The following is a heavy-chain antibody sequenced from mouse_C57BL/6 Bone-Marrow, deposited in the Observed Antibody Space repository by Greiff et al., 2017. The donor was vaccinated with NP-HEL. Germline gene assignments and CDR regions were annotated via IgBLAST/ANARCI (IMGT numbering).Heavy chain of an antibody. CDR2: IYPSDSET. J-gene: IGHJ4*01. CDR1: GYTFTRYW. V-gene: IGHV1-61*01. CDR3: ARGVDAMDY. Sequence: QVQLQQPGAELVRPGSSVKLSCKASGYTFTRYWLDWVQQRPGQGLEWIGNIYPSDSETHYNQKFKDKATLTVDKSSSTAYMQLSSLTSEDSAVYYCARGVDAMDYWGQGTSVTVSS. D-gene: IGHD1-1*01.